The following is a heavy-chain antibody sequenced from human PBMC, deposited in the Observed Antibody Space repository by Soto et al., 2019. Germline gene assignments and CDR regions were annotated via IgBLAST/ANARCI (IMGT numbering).Heavy chain of an antibody. D-gene: IGHD2-2*03. CDR2: ISSSSDDI. Sequence: PGGSLRLSCAASGFTFSTYVMHWVRQAPGKGLEWVLSISSSSDDIYYADSVKGRFIISRDNAKNSVFLQMNSLRAEDTAVYYCARDGFNFDYWGQGTLVTVSS. V-gene: IGHV3-21*01. CDR1: GFTFSTYV. J-gene: IGHJ4*02. CDR3: ARDGFNFDY.